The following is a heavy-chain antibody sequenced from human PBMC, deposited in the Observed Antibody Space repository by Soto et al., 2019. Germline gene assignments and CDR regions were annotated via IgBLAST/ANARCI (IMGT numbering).Heavy chain of an antibody. CDR3: ARDGSEGSGEIGYYYYMDV. J-gene: IGHJ6*03. Sequence: EVQLVESGGGLVKPGGSLRLSCAASGFTFSAYSMNWVRQAPGQGLEWVSSITTSGSSIYYADSVKGRFTISRDNAKNSLYLQMNRLRAEDTAVYYCARDGSEGSGEIGYYYYMDVGGKGTTVTVSS. V-gene: IGHV3-21*01. D-gene: IGHD2-15*01. CDR2: ITTSGSSI. CDR1: GFTFSAYS.